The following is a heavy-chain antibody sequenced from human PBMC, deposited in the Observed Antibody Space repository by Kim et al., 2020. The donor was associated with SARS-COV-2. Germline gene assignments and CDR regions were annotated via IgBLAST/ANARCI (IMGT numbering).Heavy chain of an antibody. CDR2: INSDGSST. J-gene: IGHJ4*02. CDR3: ARSVVGATGFDY. Sequence: GGSLRLSCAASGFTFSSYWMHWVRQAPGKGLVWVSRINSDGSSTSYADSVKGQFTISRDNAKNTLYLQMHSQRAEDTAVYYCARSVVGATGFDYWGQGTLVTVSS. D-gene: IGHD1-26*01. V-gene: IGHV3-74*01. CDR1: GFTFSSYW.